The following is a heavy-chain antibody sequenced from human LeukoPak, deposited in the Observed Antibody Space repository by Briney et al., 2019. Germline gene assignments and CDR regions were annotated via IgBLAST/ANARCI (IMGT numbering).Heavy chain of an antibody. V-gene: IGHV4-4*07. Sequence: PSETLSLTCTVSGGSISSYYWSWIRQPAGKGLEWIGRIYTSGSTNYNPSLKSRVTMSVDTSKNQFSLKLSSVTAADTAVYYCAGYITIPPWVNWFDPWGQGTLVTVSS. CDR2: IYTSGST. CDR3: AGYITIPPWVNWFDP. J-gene: IGHJ5*02. CDR1: GGSISSYY. D-gene: IGHD3-3*01.